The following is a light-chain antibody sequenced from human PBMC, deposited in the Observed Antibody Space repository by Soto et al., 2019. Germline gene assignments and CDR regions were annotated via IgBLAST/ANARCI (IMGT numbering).Light chain of an antibody. Sequence: LTQPASVSGSPGQSITISCTGTSSDVGGSNYVSWYQQLPGKAPKLIIYDVSDRPSGVSNRFSGSKSGNTASLTISGLQAEDEADYYCSSYTSSSLYVFGTGTKVTVL. CDR3: SSYTSSSLYV. J-gene: IGLJ1*01. CDR2: DVS. CDR1: SSDVGGSNY. V-gene: IGLV2-14*01.